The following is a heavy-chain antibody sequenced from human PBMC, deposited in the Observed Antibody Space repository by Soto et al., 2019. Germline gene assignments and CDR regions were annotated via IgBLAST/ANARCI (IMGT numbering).Heavy chain of an antibody. V-gene: IGHV3-21*01. CDR2: ISSSSSYI. CDR1: GFTFSSYS. J-gene: IGHJ6*02. D-gene: IGHD3-10*01. Sequence: AGGSLRLSCAASGFTFSSYSMNWVRQAPGKGLEWVSSISSSSSYIYYADSVKGRFTISRDNAKNSLYLQMNSLRAEDTALYYCVCGFLFARNTYYYGSGSQNYGMDVWGQGTTVTVSS. CDR3: VCGFLFARNTYYYGSGSQNYGMDV.